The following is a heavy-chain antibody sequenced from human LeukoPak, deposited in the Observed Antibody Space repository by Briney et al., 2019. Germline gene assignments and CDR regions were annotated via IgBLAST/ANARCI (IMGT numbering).Heavy chain of an antibody. V-gene: IGHV4-39*07. CDR3: ARDLRVTEYFDY. CDR2: MYYSGNT. D-gene: IGHD2-21*02. J-gene: IGHJ4*02. Sequence: PSETLSLTCTVSGGSISSSSYYWGWIRQPPGKGLEWIGSMYYSGNTYYNPSLKSRVTISVDTSKNQFSLNLSSVTAADTAVYYCARDLRVTEYFDYWGQGTLVTVSS. CDR1: GGSISSSSYY.